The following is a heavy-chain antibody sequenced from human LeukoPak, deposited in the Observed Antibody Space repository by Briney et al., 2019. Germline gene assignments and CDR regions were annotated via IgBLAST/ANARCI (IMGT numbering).Heavy chain of an antibody. V-gene: IGHV3-21*01. CDR1: GFTFSNYV. CDR2: VSGSGDDT. J-gene: IGHJ4*02. Sequence: GGSLRLSCAASGFTFSNYVMTWVRQAPGKGLEWVSSVSGSGDDTYYADSVKGRFTISRDNAKNSLYLQMNSLRAEDTAVYYCARGSSWYYYWGQGTLVTVSS. CDR3: ARGSSWYYY. D-gene: IGHD6-13*01.